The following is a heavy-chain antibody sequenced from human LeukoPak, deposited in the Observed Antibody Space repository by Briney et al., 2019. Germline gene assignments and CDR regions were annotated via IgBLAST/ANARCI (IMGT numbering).Heavy chain of an antibody. CDR2: IIPIFGTA. J-gene: IGHJ4*02. V-gene: IGHV1-69*01. D-gene: IGHD4-17*01. CDR3: AKEGGGGDYDY. Sequence: GSSVKVSCKASGGTFSSYAFSWVRQAPGQGLEWMGGIIPIFGTANYAQKFQGRVTITADESTSTAYMELSSLRSEDTAVYYCAKEGGGGDYDYRGQGTLVTVSS. CDR1: GGTFSSYA.